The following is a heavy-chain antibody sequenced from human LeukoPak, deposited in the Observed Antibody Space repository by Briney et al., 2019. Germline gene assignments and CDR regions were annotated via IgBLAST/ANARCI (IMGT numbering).Heavy chain of an antibody. CDR2: INIDERIT. Sequence: GGSLRLSCAASGFSFSTQRMHWVRQAPGKGLVWVSYINIDERITGYADSVKGRFTISRDNSKNTLYLQMNSLRAEDTAVYYCAKGRGDYDFWSGYYTLAYWGQGTLVTVSS. V-gene: IGHV3-74*01. CDR1: GFSFSTQR. CDR3: AKGRGDYDFWSGYYTLAY. J-gene: IGHJ4*02. D-gene: IGHD3-3*01.